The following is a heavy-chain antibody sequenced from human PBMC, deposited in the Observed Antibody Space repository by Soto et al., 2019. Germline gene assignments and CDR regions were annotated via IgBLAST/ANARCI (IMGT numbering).Heavy chain of an antibody. J-gene: IGHJ4*02. CDR3: ARDDDYGDNGLDY. V-gene: IGHV3-33*01. CDR2: IGSDGRRD. Sequence: QEQLVESGGGVVQPGGSLRLSCAASGFTFGRHGMHWVRQAPGKGLEWVAVIGSDGRRDSYADSVKGRFTISRDNGQNTLYLQMNSLRAEDTAVYYCARDDDYGDNGLDYWGQGTLVTVSS. D-gene: IGHD4-17*01. CDR1: GFTFGRHG.